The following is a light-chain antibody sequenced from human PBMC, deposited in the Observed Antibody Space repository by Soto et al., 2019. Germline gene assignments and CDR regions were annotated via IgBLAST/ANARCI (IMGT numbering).Light chain of an antibody. V-gene: IGLV2-14*01. Sequence: QSALTPPASVSGSPGQSITISCTGTSRDVGGYNYVSWYQQHPGKAPKLMIYEVSNRPSGVSNRFSGSKSGNTASLTISGLQAEDEADYYCSSYTSSSTLYVFGTGTKLTVL. J-gene: IGLJ1*01. CDR2: EVS. CDR1: SRDVGGYNY. CDR3: SSYTSSSTLYV.